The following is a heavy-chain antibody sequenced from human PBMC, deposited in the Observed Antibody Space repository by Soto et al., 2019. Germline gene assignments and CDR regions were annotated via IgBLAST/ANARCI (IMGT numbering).Heavy chain of an antibody. CDR2: MSYDGSNK. CDR1: GFTFSSYA. V-gene: IGHV3-30-3*01. Sequence: QVQLVESGGGVVQPGRSLRLSCAASGFTFSSYAMHWVRRAPGKGLEWMAVMSYDGSNKYYADSVKGRFTISRDNSKNTLYLQMNSVRPEETALYYCARDGGAYWGQGTLVIVSS. D-gene: IGHD3-16*01. CDR3: ARDGGAY. J-gene: IGHJ4*02.